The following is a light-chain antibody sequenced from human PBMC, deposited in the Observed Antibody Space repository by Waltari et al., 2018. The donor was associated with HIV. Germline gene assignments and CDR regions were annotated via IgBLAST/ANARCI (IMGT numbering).Light chain of an antibody. Sequence: DIQMTQSPSSLSVSVGARVTITCRASQSISKDLNWYQQRPGKAPRLLIFAAATLQGGVPSRFSGSGSGTDFKFTITSLQREDLATYYCQQSYSSPAVTFGGGTKVEIK. CDR1: QSISKD. CDR2: AAA. CDR3: QQSYSSPAVT. V-gene: IGKV1-39*01. J-gene: IGKJ4*01.